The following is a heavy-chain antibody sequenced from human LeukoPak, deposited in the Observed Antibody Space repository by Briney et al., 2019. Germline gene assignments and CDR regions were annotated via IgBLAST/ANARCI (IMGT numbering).Heavy chain of an antibody. Sequence: SETLSLTCTVSGGSISSYYWSWIRQPPGKGLEWIGYIYYSGSTNYNPSLKSRVTISVDTSKNQFSLKRSSVTAADTAVYYCASSGYCSGGTIDYWGQGTLVTVSS. CDR3: ASSGYCSGGTIDY. D-gene: IGHD2-15*01. V-gene: IGHV4-59*01. CDR1: GGSISSYY. CDR2: IYYSGST. J-gene: IGHJ4*02.